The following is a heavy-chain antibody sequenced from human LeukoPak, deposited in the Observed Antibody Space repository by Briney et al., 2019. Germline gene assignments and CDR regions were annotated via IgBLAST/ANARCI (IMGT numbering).Heavy chain of an antibody. CDR3: ARDWDAMNNCFDP. CDR1: GYTFTNYG. Sequence: ASVKVSCKASGYTFTNYGITWVRQAPGQGLEWMGWISTNSDIRTYAQTLQGRFTMTTDTATTTAYMELNNLTFDDTAVYYCARDWDAMNNCFDPWGQGTPVTVSS. CDR2: ISTNSDIR. J-gene: IGHJ5*02. V-gene: IGHV1-18*01. D-gene: IGHD1-26*01.